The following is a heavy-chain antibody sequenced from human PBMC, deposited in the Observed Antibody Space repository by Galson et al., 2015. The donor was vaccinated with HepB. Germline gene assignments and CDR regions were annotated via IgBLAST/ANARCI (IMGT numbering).Heavy chain of an antibody. J-gene: IGHJ3*02. Sequence: LSLTCTVSGGSISSGGYYWSWIRQHPGKGLEWIGYIYYSGSTYYNPSLKSRVTISVDTSKNQFSLKLSSVTAADTAVYYCARGVSAWGYGGAFDIWGQGTMVTVSS. CDR1: GGSISSGGYY. V-gene: IGHV4-31*03. D-gene: IGHD3-16*01. CDR2: IYYSGST. CDR3: ARGVSAWGYGGAFDI.